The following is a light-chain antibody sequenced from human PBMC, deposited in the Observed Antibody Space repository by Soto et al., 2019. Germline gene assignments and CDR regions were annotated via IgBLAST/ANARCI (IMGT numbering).Light chain of an antibody. J-gene: IGKJ1*01. CDR1: QSVSSY. CDR2: DAS. V-gene: IGKV3-11*01. Sequence: EIVLTQSPATLPLSPGERATLSCRASQSVSSYLAWYQQKPGQAPRLLIYDASNRATGIPARFSGSGSGTDFTLTISSLEPEDFAVYYCQQRSNWPRTFVQGTKVDIK. CDR3: QQRSNWPRT.